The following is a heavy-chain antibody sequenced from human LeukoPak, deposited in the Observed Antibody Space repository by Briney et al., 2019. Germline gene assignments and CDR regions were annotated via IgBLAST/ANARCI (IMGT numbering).Heavy chain of an antibody. CDR3: AREEGSTMDY. CDR2: ISSSNSYT. V-gene: IGHV3-11*06. J-gene: IGHJ4*02. CDR1: GFTFSSYA. Sequence: GGSLRLSCAASGFTFSSYAMSWIRQAPGKGLEWVSYISSSNSYTNYADSVKGRFTISRDNAKNSLYLQMNSLRAEDTAVYYCAREEGSTMDYWGQGTLVTVSS. D-gene: IGHD5-24*01.